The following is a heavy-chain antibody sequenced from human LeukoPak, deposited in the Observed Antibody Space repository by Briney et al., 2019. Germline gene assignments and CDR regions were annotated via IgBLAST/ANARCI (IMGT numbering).Heavy chain of an antibody. CDR2: INHSGHR. V-gene: IGHV4-34*01. D-gene: IGHD2-21*02. J-gene: IGHJ4*02. Sequence: SETLSLTCAVYGEPFSGYYWDWFRQPPGKGLEWIGEINHSGHRNYNPSLKSRVTISVDTSKNQFSLKLSSVTAADTAVYYCARGPPYIVVVTAIGFFDSWGQGTLVTVSS. CDR1: GEPFSGYY. CDR3: ARGPPYIVVVTAIGFFDS.